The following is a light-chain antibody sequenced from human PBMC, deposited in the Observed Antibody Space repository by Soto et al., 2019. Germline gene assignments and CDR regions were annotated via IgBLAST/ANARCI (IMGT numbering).Light chain of an antibody. CDR1: QSVSINS. V-gene: IGKV3-20*01. CDR3: QQYSSSWYT. CDR2: GAS. Sequence: EVVLTQSPDTLPLSPGERATLSCRASQSVSINSLVWYQQNPGQAPRLLIYGASNRATGIPDRFSASGSGTDFTLTISRLEPEDFAMYYCQQYSSSWYTFGQGTKVEVK. J-gene: IGKJ2*01.